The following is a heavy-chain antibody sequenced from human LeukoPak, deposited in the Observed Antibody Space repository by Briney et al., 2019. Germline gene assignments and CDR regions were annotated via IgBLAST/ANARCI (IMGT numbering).Heavy chain of an antibody. CDR1: GFTFDDYA. CDR3: ARSSGIAAAGTD. Sequence: GGSLRLSCAASGFTFDDYAMRWVRQAPGKGLEWVSGISWNSGSIGYADSVKGRFTISRDNAKNSLYLQMNSLRAEDTALYYCARSSGIAAAGTDWGQGTLVTVSS. CDR2: ISWNSGSI. J-gene: IGHJ4*02. D-gene: IGHD6-13*01. V-gene: IGHV3-9*01.